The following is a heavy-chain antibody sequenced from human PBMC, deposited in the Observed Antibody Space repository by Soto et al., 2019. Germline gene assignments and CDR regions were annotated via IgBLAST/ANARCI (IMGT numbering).Heavy chain of an antibody. D-gene: IGHD3-3*01. CDR1: GFTFSSYA. CDR2: ISGSGGST. J-gene: IGHJ4*02. V-gene: IGHV3-23*01. CDR3: AKVAYYDFWSGYYKKTVGENSSWYRL. Sequence: GGSLRLSCAASGFTFSSYAMSWVRQAPGKGLEWVSAISGSGGSTYYADSVKGRFTISRDNSKNTLYLQMNSLRAEDTAVYYCAKVAYYDFWSGYYKKTVGENSSWYRLWGQGTLVTVSS.